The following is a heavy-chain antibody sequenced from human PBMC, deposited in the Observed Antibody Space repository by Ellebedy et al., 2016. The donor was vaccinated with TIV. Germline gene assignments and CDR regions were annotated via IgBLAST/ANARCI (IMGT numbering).Heavy chain of an antibody. CDR2: ISSSSSTI. J-gene: IGHJ4*02. Sequence: PGGSLRLSCAASGFTFSSYSMNWVRQAPGKGLEWVSYISSSSSTIYYADSVKGRFTISRDNAKNSLYLQMDSLRAEDTAVYYCAREQYSTSSSVWGQGTLVTVSS. D-gene: IGHD6-6*01. CDR3: AREQYSTSSSV. V-gene: IGHV3-48*04. CDR1: GFTFSSYS.